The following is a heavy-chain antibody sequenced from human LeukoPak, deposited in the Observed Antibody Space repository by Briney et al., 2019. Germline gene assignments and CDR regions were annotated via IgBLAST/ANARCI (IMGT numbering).Heavy chain of an antibody. CDR3: AKDRRALRVFDF. Sequence: GGSLRLSCAASGFTFSYYGMFWIRQAPGKGLEWVAMISFDGINKYYGDSVKGRFTISRDNSKSTLYLQMNSLRAEDTAVYYCAKDRRALRVFDFWAREPWSPSPQ. CDR1: GFTFSYYG. CDR2: ISFDGINK. J-gene: IGHJ4*02. V-gene: IGHV3-30*18.